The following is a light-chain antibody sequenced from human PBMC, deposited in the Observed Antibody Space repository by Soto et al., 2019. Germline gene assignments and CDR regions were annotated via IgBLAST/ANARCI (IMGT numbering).Light chain of an antibody. J-gene: IGLJ2*01. CDR2: DVT. V-gene: IGLV2-14*03. Sequence: QSALTQPASVSGSPGQSVTISCTGTSSDIGGYRYVSWYQQRPGKAPKLMIHDVTNRPSGVSDRFSGSKSGNTASLTISGLQAEDEADYYCTSYPSDRSVIFGGGTKVTVL. CDR1: SSDIGGYRY. CDR3: TSYPSDRSVI.